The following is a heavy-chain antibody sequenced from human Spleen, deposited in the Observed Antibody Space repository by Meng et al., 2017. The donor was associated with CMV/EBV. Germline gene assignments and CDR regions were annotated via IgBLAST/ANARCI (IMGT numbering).Heavy chain of an antibody. V-gene: IGHV3-13*01. J-gene: IGHJ4*02. CDR3: ATLLQYYFDY. Sequence: GESLKISCAACGFTFSSYDMHWVRQPIGQGLEWVSGIGSAGDTYYPGSVKGRFTISRENAKNSLYLQMNSLRAEDTAVYYCATLLQYYFDYWGQGTLVTVSS. D-gene: IGHD4-11*01. CDR2: IGSAGDT. CDR1: GFTFSSYD.